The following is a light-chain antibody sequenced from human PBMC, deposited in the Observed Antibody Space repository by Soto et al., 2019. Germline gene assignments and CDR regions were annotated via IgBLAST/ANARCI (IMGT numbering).Light chain of an antibody. Sequence: DIQMTQSPSTLSASVGDRVTITCRASQTISRWLAWYQQKPGKAPKLLIYGSSSLQSGVPSRFSGSGSGTDFTLTISSLQPEDFATYYCQQSYTTLTFGGGTKVDIK. CDR3: QQSYTTLT. J-gene: IGKJ4*01. V-gene: IGKV1-39*01. CDR2: GSS. CDR1: QTISRW.